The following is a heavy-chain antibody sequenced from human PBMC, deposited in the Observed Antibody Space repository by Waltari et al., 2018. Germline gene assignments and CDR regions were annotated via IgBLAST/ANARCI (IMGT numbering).Heavy chain of an antibody. J-gene: IGHJ4*02. CDR1: GFTFSSYA. CDR3: AKDFISGGSSGWYNY. Sequence: EVQLLESGGGLVQPGGSLRLSCAASGFTFSSYAMSWVRQAPGKGLEWVSAISGSGGSTYYADSVKGRSTISRDNSKNTLYLQMNSLRAEDTAVYYCAKDFISGGSSGWYNYWGQGTLVTVSS. V-gene: IGHV3-23*01. D-gene: IGHD6-19*01. CDR2: ISGSGGST.